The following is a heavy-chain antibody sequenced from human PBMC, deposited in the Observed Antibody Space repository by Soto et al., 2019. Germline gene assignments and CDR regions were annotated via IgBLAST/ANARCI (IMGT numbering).Heavy chain of an antibody. CDR1: GFSFSDYY. D-gene: IGHD6-13*01. Sequence: QVQLVESGGGLVKPGGSLRLSCAASGFSFSDYYMSWIRQAPGKGLEWVSYIVIGSDYTNYADCVKGRFTISRDNAKNSLYLEMNNLRAEDTAVYYCARLRASSWYMGGYLDYWGQGTLVTVSS. CDR3: ARLRASSWYMGGYLDY. J-gene: IGHJ4*02. V-gene: IGHV3-11*06. CDR2: IVIGSDYT.